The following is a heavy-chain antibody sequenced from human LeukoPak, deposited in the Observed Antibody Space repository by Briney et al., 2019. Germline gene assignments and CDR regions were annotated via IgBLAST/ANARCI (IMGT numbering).Heavy chain of an antibody. J-gene: IGHJ2*01. D-gene: IGHD5-18*01. Sequence: SETLSLTCTVSGGSISSGDYYWTWIRQPPGKGLEWIGEINHSGSTNYNPSLKSRVTISVDTSKNQFSLKLSSVTAADTAVYYCARGVGIQLINWYFDLWGRGTLVTVSS. CDR3: ARGVGIQLINWYFDL. CDR1: GGSISSGDYY. V-gene: IGHV4-39*07. CDR2: INHSGST.